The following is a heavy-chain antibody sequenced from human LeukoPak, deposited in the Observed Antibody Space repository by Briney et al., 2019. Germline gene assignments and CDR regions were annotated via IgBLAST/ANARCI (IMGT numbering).Heavy chain of an antibody. CDR2: INPSGGST. CDR3: ARQGTYSSAIRMGY. J-gene: IGHJ4*02. V-gene: IGHV1-46*02. D-gene: IGHD6-19*01. CDR1: GYTSNNHY. Sequence: ASVKVSCTASGYTSNNHYMYWVRQAHGQGLEWMGVINPSGGSTSYAQKFQGRVTMTRDTSTRTVYMEVNSLRSEDTAVYYCARQGTYSSAIRMGYWGQGTLVTVSS.